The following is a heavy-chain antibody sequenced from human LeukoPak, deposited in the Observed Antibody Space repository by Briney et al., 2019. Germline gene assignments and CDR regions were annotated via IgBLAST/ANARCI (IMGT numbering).Heavy chain of an antibody. J-gene: IGHJ3*01. V-gene: IGHV3-30-3*01. CDR1: GFTFRYYA. D-gene: IGHD3-10*01. Sequence: GGSLRLSCAASGFTFRYYAMHWVRQAPGKGLEWVAVISNDGSIQYYTDSVKGRFIISRDDSKNRMYLQMNSLRVDDTALYYCARGPDPVVRGPRRAFDLWGQGTRVTVSS. CDR2: ISNDGSIQ. CDR3: ARGPDPVVRGPRRAFDL.